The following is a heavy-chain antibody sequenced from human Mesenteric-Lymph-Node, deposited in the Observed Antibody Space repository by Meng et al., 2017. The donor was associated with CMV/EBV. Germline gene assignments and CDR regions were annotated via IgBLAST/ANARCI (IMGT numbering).Heavy chain of an antibody. V-gene: IGHV1-69*01. CDR2: IITMFGPA. Sequence: GDTFSDHALSWRRQGPGQKGEWRGEIITMFGPANNAQSMKDGVTITADEYTTTVYMEMSSLRSEDTALYNCATDYSGSESFYNALFYWGKGTLVTVSS. D-gene: IGHD3-10*01. J-gene: IGHJ4*02. CDR3: ATDYSGSESFYNALFY. CDR1: GDTFSDHA.